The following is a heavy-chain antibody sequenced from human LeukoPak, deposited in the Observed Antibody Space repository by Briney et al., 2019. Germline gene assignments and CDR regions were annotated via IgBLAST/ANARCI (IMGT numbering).Heavy chain of an antibody. Sequence: SETLSLTCTVSGGSISSYYWSWIRQPPGKGLEWIGYIYYSGSTNYNPSLKSRVSISVDTSKNQFSLKLTSVTAADTAVYYCSGDAVGFDPWGQGALVIVSS. CDR3: SGDAVGFDP. D-gene: IGHD4-23*01. CDR2: IYYSGST. J-gene: IGHJ5*02. V-gene: IGHV4-59*01. CDR1: GGSISSYY.